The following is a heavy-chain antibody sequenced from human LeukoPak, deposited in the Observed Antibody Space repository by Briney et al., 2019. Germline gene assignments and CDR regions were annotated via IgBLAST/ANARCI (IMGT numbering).Heavy chain of an antibody. CDR1: GFTFSSYA. Sequence: PGGSLRLSCAASGFTFSSYAMSWVPRAPGEGVEWVSAISGSGGSTYYADSVKGRFTISRDNSKNTLYLQMNSLRAEDTAVYYCAKDPSFSYYAPFDYWGQGTLVTVSS. CDR3: AKDPSFSYYAPFDY. J-gene: IGHJ4*02. D-gene: IGHD3-22*01. CDR2: ISGSGGST. V-gene: IGHV3-23*01.